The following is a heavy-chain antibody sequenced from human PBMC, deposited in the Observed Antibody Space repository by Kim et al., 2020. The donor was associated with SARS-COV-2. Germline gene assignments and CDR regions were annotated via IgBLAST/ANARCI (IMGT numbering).Heavy chain of an antibody. CDR3: ARALRITMVRGVIIFDY. CDR1: GYTFTSYD. V-gene: IGHV1-8*01. Sequence: ASVKVSCKASGYTFTSYDINWVRQATGQGLEWMGWMNPNSGNTGYAQKFQGRVTMTRNTSISTAYMELSSLRSEDTAVYYCARALRITMVRGVIIFDYWGQGTLVTVSS. J-gene: IGHJ4*02. D-gene: IGHD3-10*01. CDR2: MNPNSGNT.